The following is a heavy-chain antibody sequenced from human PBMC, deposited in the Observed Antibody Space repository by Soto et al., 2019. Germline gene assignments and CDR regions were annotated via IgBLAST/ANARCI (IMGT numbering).Heavy chain of an antibody. Sequence: GGSLRLSCAASGFTFSSYSMNWVRQAPGKGLEWVSSISSSSSYIYYADSVKGRFTISRDNAKNSLYLQMNSLRAEDTAVYYCARDAVVVVAATRGGGPFDYWGQGTPVTVSS. CDR1: GFTFSSYS. V-gene: IGHV3-21*01. J-gene: IGHJ4*02. CDR2: ISSSSSYI. CDR3: ARDAVVVVAATRGGGPFDY. D-gene: IGHD2-15*01.